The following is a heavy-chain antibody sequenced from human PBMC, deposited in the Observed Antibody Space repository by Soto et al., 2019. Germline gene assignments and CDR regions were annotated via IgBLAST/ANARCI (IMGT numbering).Heavy chain of an antibody. CDR3: ARPLAATFDP. Sequence: SETLSLTXAVYGGSFSGYYWSWIRQPPGKGLEWIGEINHSGSTNYNPSLKSRVTISVDTSKNQFSLKLSSVTAADTAVYYCARPLAATFDPWGQGTLVTVSS. CDR1: GGSFSGYY. V-gene: IGHV4-34*01. CDR2: INHSGST. J-gene: IGHJ5*02. D-gene: IGHD6-13*01.